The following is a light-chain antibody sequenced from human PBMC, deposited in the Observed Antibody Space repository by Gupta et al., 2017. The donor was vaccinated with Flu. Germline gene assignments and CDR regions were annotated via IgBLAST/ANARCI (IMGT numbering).Light chain of an antibody. CDR2: EVS. J-gene: IGLJ1*01. CDR1: SSDVGGYKY. Sequence: QSALTQPPSASGSPGQSVTISCTGTSSDVGGYKYVSWYQQHPGKAPKLMIYEVSKRPSGVPDRVSGSKPGNTASLTVSGLQAEDEADYFCSSYAGSNNFCVFGTGTKVTVL. V-gene: IGLV2-8*01. CDR3: SSYAGSNNFCV.